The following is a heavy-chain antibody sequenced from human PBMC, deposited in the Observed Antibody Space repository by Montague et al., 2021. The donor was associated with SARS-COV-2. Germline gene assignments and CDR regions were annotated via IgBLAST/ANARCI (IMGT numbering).Heavy chain of an antibody. V-gene: IGHV6-1*01. Sequence: CAISGDSVAGPRRTSEEHTPEPQSQFHFVCRLHLETKWYNDYATXVKSRIIINPDTSKNQFSLQLNSVTPEDTAVYYCAYHSGGYVWFDPWGQGTLVTVSS. CDR1: GDSVAGPRRT. CDR2: LHLETKWYN. D-gene: IGHD1-26*01. J-gene: IGHJ5*02. CDR3: AYHSGGYVWFDP.